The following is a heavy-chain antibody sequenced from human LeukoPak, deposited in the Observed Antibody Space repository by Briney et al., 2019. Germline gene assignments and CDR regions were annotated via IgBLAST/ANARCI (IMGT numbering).Heavy chain of an antibody. Sequence: ASVKVCCKASGYTFTSYGISWVRQAPGQGLEWMGWISAYNGNTNYAQKLQGRVTMTTDTSTSTAYMELRSLRSDDTAVYYCARDRANYYDSKIDYWGQGTLVTVSP. J-gene: IGHJ4*02. D-gene: IGHD3-22*01. CDR2: ISAYNGNT. CDR3: ARDRANYYDSKIDY. V-gene: IGHV1-18*01. CDR1: GYTFTSYG.